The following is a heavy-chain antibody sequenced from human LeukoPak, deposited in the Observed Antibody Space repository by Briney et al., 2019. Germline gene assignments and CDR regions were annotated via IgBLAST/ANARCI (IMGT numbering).Heavy chain of an antibody. CDR2: ISSSGGTI. CDR3: AKPQRGDSSSSYFDY. J-gene: IGHJ4*02. D-gene: IGHD6-6*01. CDR1: GDSISDYY. V-gene: IGHV3-11*01. Sequence: LSLTCTVSGDSISDYYMSWIRQAPGKGLEWVSYISSSGGTIYYADSVKGRFTISRDNSKNTLYLQMNSLRAEDTAVYYCAKPQRGDSSSSYFDYWGQGTLVTVSS.